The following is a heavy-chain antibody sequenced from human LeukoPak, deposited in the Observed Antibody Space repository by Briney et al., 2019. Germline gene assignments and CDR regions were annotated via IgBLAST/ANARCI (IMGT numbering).Heavy chain of an antibody. CDR3: ARGNTRFDY. CDR2: IKHDGSEK. Sequence: GGSLRLSCEASGFTFSQYWMSWVRQAPGKGLEWVASIKHDGSEKYYLDSLNGRFTISRDNAKDSLSLQMNNLRAEDTAVYYCARGNTRFDYWGQGTLVTVSS. CDR1: GFTFSQYW. D-gene: IGHD2-15*01. J-gene: IGHJ4*02. V-gene: IGHV3-7*04.